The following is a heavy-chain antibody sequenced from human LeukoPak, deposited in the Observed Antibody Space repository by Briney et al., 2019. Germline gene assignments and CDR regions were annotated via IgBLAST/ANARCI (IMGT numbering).Heavy chain of an antibody. J-gene: IGHJ4*02. D-gene: IGHD3-16*01. V-gene: IGHV3-23*01. CDR1: GFIFRDYA. CDR2: LRGDGET. Sequence: GGSLRLSCVASGFIFRDYAMSWVRQTPAGGLEWVSGLRGDGETFYTDSVKGRFALSRDHSRNTVYLQLSNLRVEDTAVYYCAKASWVSSADAVLWGQGTLVTVS. CDR3: AKASWVSSADAVL.